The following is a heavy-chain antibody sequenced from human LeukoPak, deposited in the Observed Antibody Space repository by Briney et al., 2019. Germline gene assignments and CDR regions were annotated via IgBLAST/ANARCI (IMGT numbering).Heavy chain of an antibody. J-gene: IGHJ2*01. D-gene: IGHD2-8*01. Sequence: SETLSLTCAVSGGSLSSGGYSWSWIRQPPGKGLEWIGYIYHSGSTYYNPSLKSRVTISVDRSKNQFSLKLSSVTAADTAVYYCARLVMVDWYFDLWGRGTLVTVSS. CDR2: IYHSGST. CDR3: ARLVMVDWYFDL. V-gene: IGHV4-30-2*01. CDR1: GGSLSSGGYS.